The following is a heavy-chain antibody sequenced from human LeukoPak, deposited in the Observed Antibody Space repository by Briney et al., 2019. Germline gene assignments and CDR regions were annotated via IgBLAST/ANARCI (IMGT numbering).Heavy chain of an antibody. CDR2: IYHSGST. D-gene: IGHD6-13*01. CDR3: ARGRGYSSSWWFY. J-gene: IGHJ4*02. V-gene: IGHV4-30-2*01. CDR1: GGSISSGGYS. Sequence: SETLSLTCAVSGGSISSGGYSWSWIRQPPGKGLEWIGYIYHSGSTYYNPSLKSRVTISVDRSKDQFSLKLSSVTATDTAVYYCARGRGYSSSWWFYWGQGTLVTVSS.